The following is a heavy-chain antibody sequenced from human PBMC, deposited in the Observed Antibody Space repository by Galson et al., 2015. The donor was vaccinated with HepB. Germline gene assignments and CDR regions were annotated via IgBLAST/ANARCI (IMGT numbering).Heavy chain of an antibody. CDR2: IVVGSGNT. Sequence: SVKVSCKASGFNFTSSAMQWVRQARGQRPEWIGWIVVGSGNTKDAQKFQERVTITRDMSTRTAYMELSSLRSEDTAVYYCAAGIVGTTTPDFDSWGQGTLVTVSS. CDR3: AAGIVGTTTPDFDS. CDR1: GFNFTSSA. V-gene: IGHV1-58*02. J-gene: IGHJ4*02. D-gene: IGHD1-26*01.